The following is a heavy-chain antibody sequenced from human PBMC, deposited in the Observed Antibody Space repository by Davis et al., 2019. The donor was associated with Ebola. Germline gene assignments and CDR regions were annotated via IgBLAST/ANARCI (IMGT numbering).Heavy chain of an antibody. V-gene: IGHV3-23*01. Sequence: GGSLRLSCAASGFTFSSYAMSWVRQAPGKGLEWVSAISGSGGSTYYADSVKGRFTISRDNSKNTLYLQMNSLRAEDTAVYYCARSTGYSSSWGDYWGQGTLVTVSS. CDR3: ARSTGYSSSWGDY. J-gene: IGHJ4*02. CDR2: ISGSGGST. D-gene: IGHD6-13*01. CDR1: GFTFSSYA.